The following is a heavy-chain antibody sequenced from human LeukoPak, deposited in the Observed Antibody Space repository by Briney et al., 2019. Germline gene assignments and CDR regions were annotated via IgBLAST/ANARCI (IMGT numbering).Heavy chain of an antibody. V-gene: IGHV4-38-2*02. D-gene: IGHD5-24*01. Sequence: PSETLSLTCAVSGYSISSGNYWGWIRQPPGKGLEWIRSIYHTGSTYYNPSLKSRVTISVDTSKNQFSLKLNSVTAADTAVYYCARDKAPLGPAQYNWFDPWGQGTLVTVSS. CDR3: ARDKAPLGPAQYNWFDP. CDR2: IYHTGST. CDR1: GYSISSGNY. J-gene: IGHJ5*02.